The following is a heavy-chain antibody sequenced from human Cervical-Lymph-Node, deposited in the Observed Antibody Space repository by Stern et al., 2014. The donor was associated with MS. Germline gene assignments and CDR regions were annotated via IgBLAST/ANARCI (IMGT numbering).Heavy chain of an antibody. V-gene: IGHV2-5*01. J-gene: IGHJ4*02. D-gene: IGHD2-2*01. CDR1: GFSLNITCVG. CDR3: AHAPGYCTGTSCSALPDY. Sequence: TFFVSFPSLFTPSQSLTLSCTFSGFSLNITCVGVGWLRQPPGNALDWLAVIFWNEKKRYSPSLESRLTITKDTSKNRVVLSMTNMDPIDSATYYCAHAPGYCTGTSCSALPDYWGQGTLVTVSS. CDR2: IFWNEKK.